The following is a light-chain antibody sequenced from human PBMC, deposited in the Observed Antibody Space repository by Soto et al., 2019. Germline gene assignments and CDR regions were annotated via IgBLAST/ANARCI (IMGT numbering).Light chain of an antibody. Sequence: DIVMTQSPLSLPVTPGEPASISCRSSQSLLHSNGYNYLDWYLQKPGQSPQLLIYWGSNRASGVPDRFIGSGAGTDVTLNISRVEAEDVGVYYCMQALQTRDTFGPGTKVDIK. J-gene: IGKJ3*01. CDR1: QSLLHSNGYNY. CDR2: WGS. V-gene: IGKV2-28*01. CDR3: MQALQTRDT.